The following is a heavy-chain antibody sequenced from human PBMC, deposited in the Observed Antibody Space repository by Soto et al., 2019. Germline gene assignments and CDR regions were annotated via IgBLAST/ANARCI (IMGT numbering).Heavy chain of an antibody. CDR2: ISAYNGNT. Sequence: VKVSCKASGYTFTSYGISWVRQAPGQGLEWMGWISAYNGNTNYAQKLQGRVTMTTDTSTSTAYMELRSLRSDDTAVYYCARVGCGYDCFAQGGVFDIWGRGTMVTVSS. J-gene: IGHJ3*02. CDR3: ARVGCGYDCFAQGGVFDI. CDR1: GYTFTSYG. V-gene: IGHV1-18*01. D-gene: IGHD2-21*01.